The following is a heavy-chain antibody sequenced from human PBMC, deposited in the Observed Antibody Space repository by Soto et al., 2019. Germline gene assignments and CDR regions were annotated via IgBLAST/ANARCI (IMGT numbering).Heavy chain of an antibody. V-gene: IGHV1-69*06. CDR2: IIPTFGTA. CDR1: GGTFSSSA. Sequence: QVQLVQSGAEMREPGSSVKVSCKASGGTFSSSAINWLRQAPGQGPEWMGGIIPTFGTANYIEKFRGRVTITADTSTSTAYMEVSSLTSEDTSMYFCASSETAGLRGFDIWGQGTMVTVSS. CDR3: ASSETAGLRGFDI. J-gene: IGHJ3*02. D-gene: IGHD6-19*01.